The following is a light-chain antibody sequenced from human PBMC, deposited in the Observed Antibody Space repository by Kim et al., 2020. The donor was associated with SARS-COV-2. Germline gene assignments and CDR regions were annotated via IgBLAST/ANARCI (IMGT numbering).Light chain of an antibody. CDR1: QSVSSSY. CDR2: GAS. Sequence: LSPGERATLSCRASQSVSSSYLAWYQQKPGQAPRLLIYGASSRATGIPDRFTGSGSGTDFTLTISRLEPEDFAVYYCQQYGSSPYTFGQGTKLEI. J-gene: IGKJ2*01. CDR3: QQYGSSPYT. V-gene: IGKV3-20*01.